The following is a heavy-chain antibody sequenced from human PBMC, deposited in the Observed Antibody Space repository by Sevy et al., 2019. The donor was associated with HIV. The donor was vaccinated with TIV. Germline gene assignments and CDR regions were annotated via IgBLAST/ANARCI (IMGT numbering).Heavy chain of an antibody. CDR2: ISYDGSRT. Sequence: GGSPRLSCAASGFTFSDYTIHWVRQAPGKGLEWVAVISYDGSRTSYADSVKGRFTISRDNSENTLFLQMNSLRAEDTAIYYCTRVRGLLGWFDSWGQGTLVTVSS. D-gene: IGHD3-10*01. V-gene: IGHV3-30*04. CDR3: TRVRGLLGWFDS. CDR1: GFTFSDYT. J-gene: IGHJ5*01.